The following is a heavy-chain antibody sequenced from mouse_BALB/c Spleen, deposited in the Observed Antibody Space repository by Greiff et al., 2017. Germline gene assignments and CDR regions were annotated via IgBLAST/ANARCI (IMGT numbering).Heavy chain of an antibody. V-gene: IGHV5-4*02. D-gene: IGHD3-3*01. Sequence: EVQGVESGGGLVKPGGSLKLSCAASGFTFSDYYMYWVRQTPEKRLEWVATISDGGSYTYYPDSVKGRFTISRDNAKNNLYLQMSSLKSEDTAMYYCAVGGYYAMDYWGQGTSVTVSS. CDR2: ISDGGSYT. J-gene: IGHJ4*01. CDR1: GFTFSDYY. CDR3: AVGGYYAMDY.